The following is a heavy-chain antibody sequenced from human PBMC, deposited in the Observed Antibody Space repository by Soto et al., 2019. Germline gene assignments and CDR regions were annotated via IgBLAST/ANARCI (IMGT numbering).Heavy chain of an antibody. CDR1: GFTFSSYA. D-gene: IGHD1-26*01. V-gene: IGHV3-30*04. J-gene: IGHJ5*02. Sequence: QVQLVESGGGVVQPGKSLRLSCAASGFTFSSYAMHWVRQAPGKGLEWVAFISSDGNRKYYADSVQGRFTISRDNSRNTLYLQMNSLKPDDAAVYHCARDPVGATIRGCFDPWGQGILVTLSS. CDR3: ARDPVGATIRGCFDP. CDR2: ISSDGNRK.